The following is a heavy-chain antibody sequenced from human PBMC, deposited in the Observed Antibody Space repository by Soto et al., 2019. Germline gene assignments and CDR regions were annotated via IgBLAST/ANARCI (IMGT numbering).Heavy chain of an antibody. CDR1: GFTFRSYA. CDR3: ARVLSSWPNFDY. V-gene: IGHV3-23*01. Sequence: EVQLLESGGGLVQPGGSLRLSCVASGFTFRSYAMTWVRQAPGKGLEWVSGISGGGGSTYYTDSVKGRFTISRDNSKNTVYQQINSLRGEDTAVYYCARVLSSWPNFDYWGQGTLVTVSA. D-gene: IGHD6-13*01. J-gene: IGHJ4*02. CDR2: ISGGGGST.